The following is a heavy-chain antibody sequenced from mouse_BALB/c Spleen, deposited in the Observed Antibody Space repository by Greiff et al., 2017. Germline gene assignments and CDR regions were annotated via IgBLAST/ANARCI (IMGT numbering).Heavy chain of an antibody. CDR1: GFTFSSYG. CDR3: ARDQLGYFDY. CDR2: INSNGGST. J-gene: IGHJ2*01. D-gene: IGHD4-1*02. Sequence: EVQRVESGGGLVQPGGSLKLSCAASGFTFSSYGMSWVRQTPDKRLELVATINSNGGSTYYPDSVKGRFTISGDNAKNTLYLQMSSLKSEDTAMYYCARDQLGYFDYWGQGTTLTVSS. V-gene: IGHV5-6-3*01.